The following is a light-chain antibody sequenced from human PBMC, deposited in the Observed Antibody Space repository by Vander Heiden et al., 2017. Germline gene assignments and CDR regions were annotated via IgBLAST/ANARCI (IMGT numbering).Light chain of an antibody. CDR2: DVS. J-gene: IGLJ1*01. CDR1: SSDIGGYNY. V-gene: IGLV2-14*03. CDR3: GSYTSGSTYV. Sequence: QSALTQPASVSGSPGPSITISCTGTSSDIGGYNYVSWYQQHPGKAPKLMICDVSDRPSGVSNRFSGSKSGNTASLTISGLQAEDEADYYCGSYTSGSTYVFGTGTKVTVL.